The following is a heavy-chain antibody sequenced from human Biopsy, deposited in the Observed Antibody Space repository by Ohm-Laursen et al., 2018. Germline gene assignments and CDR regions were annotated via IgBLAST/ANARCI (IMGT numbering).Heavy chain of an antibody. Sequence: ASVKVSCKVIGGTFSASGISWVRLAPGHGLEFVGGIIPIFQTTHYAQSFQGRVTIVADKSTSTAYMELSSLRSDDTAIYYCATVRGLVWFGELIAWGQGTPVTVSS. CDR3: ATVRGLVWFGELIA. CDR2: IIPIFQTT. CDR1: GGTFSASG. D-gene: IGHD3-10*01. V-gene: IGHV1-69*06. J-gene: IGHJ5*02.